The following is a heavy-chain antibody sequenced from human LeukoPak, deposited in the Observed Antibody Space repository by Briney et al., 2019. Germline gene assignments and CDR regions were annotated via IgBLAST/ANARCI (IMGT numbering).Heavy chain of an antibody. Sequence: KPSETLSLTCTVSGGSISSYSWNWIRQPPGKGLEWIGYIYYSGSTNYNPSLKSRVTISVDTSKNQFSLKLTSVTAADTAVYYCARQTGSGLFILPGGQGTLVTVSS. D-gene: IGHD3/OR15-3a*01. J-gene: IGHJ4*02. CDR2: IYYSGST. V-gene: IGHV4-59*08. CDR3: ARQTGSGLFILP. CDR1: GGSISSYS.